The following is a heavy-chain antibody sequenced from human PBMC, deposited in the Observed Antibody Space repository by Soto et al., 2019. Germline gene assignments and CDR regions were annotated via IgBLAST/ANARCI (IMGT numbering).Heavy chain of an antibody. V-gene: IGHV3-23*01. CDR2: ISGSGIST. D-gene: IGHD4-4*01. CDR3: VKLPVTTASYYYFGMDV. J-gene: IGHJ6*02. Sequence: GGSLRLSCAASGFPFSTYPMNWVRQVPGKGLEWVSGISGSGISTFYADSVKGRFTISRDNSKNTVYLQMNRLRAEDTALYYCVKLPVTTASYYYFGMDVWGQGTTVTVSS. CDR1: GFPFSTYP.